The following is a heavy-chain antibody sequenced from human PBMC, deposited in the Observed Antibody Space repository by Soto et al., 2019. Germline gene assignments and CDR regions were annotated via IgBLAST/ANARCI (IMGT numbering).Heavy chain of an antibody. J-gene: IGHJ4*02. CDR1: GFAFNNYA. Sequence: PGGSLRLSCVASGFAFNNYAMSWVRQAPGKGLEWVSTIDRTGGATHYADSVKGRFTISRDNSKDTLFLHMNILGVEDAAKYYCEEDVGDGGPLFEFWGQGTLVTVSS. D-gene: IGHD2-15*01. V-gene: IGHV3-23*01. CDR3: EEDVGDGGPLFEF. CDR2: IDRTGGAT.